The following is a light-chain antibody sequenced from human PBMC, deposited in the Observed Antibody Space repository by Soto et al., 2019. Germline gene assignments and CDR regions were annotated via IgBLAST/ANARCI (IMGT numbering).Light chain of an antibody. CDR3: CSYAGRYIYV. J-gene: IGLJ1*01. V-gene: IGLV2-23*01. CDR2: EGT. CDR1: SSDVGGYNL. Sequence: QSVLTQPASVSGSPGQSITVSCAGTSSDVGGYNLVSWYQQHPGKAPKLIIYEGTERPSGISPRFSGSKSGNTASLTISGLQAEDEADYYCCSYAGRYIYVFGTGIKVTVL.